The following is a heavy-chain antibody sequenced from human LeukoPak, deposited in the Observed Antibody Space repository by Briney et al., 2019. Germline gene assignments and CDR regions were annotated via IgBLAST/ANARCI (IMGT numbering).Heavy chain of an antibody. J-gene: IGHJ4*02. Sequence: SETLSLTCAVSGYSISSGYYWGWIRQPPGKGLEWIGSIYHSGSTYYSPSLKSRVTISVDTSKNQFSLKLSSVTAADTAVYYCASRRGIAAAGTRIDYWGQGTLVTVSS. CDR3: ASRRGIAAAGTRIDY. V-gene: IGHV4-38-2*01. CDR2: IYHSGST. CDR1: GYSISSGYY. D-gene: IGHD6-13*01.